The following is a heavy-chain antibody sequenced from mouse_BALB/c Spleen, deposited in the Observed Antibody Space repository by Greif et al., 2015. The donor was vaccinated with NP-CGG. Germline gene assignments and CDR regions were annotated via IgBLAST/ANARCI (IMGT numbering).Heavy chain of an antibody. CDR2: ILPGSGNT. V-gene: IGHV1-9*01. CDR1: GYTFSSYW. Sequence: VQLQESGAELMKPGASVRISCKATGYTFSSYWIEWVKQRPGHGLEWIGEILPGSGNTNYNEKFKGKGTFTADTSYNTTYMQLSSLTSGGSAVYYCARGYYYGITWDFYYAMYCWAQGPSVTLSS. CDR3: ARGYYYGITWDFYYAMYC. D-gene: IGHD1-1*01. J-gene: IGHJ4*01.